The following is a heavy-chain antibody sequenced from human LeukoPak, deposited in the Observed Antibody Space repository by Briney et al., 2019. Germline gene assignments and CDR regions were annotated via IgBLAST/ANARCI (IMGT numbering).Heavy chain of an antibody. CDR1: DGSISSGGYY. Sequence: SETLSLTCTVSDGSISSGGYYLSWIRQHPGKGLEWIGYIYYSGSTNYNPSLKSRVTISVDTPKNQFSLKLSSVTAADTAVYYCARIQYYYDSSGFDYWGQGTLVTVSS. D-gene: IGHD3-22*01. CDR3: ARIQYYYDSSGFDY. J-gene: IGHJ4*02. CDR2: IYYSGST. V-gene: IGHV4-31*03.